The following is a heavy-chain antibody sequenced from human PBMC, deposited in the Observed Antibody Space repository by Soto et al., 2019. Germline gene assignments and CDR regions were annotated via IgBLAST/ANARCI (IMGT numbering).Heavy chain of an antibody. CDR3: ARGDSYDSRFES. V-gene: IGHV3-7*03. CDR2: IKEDGSEK. J-gene: IGHJ4*02. D-gene: IGHD3-22*01. Sequence: GGSLRLPCAASGFSFSSSWMNWVRQAPGKGLEWVADIKEDGSEKYYVDSLKGRFTISRDNAKNSLYLQMNSLRAEDTAVYYCARGDSYDSRFESWGQGNVVNVS. CDR1: GFSFSSSW.